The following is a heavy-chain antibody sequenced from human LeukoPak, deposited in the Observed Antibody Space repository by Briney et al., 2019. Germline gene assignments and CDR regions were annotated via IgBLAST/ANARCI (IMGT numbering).Heavy chain of an antibody. CDR3: AKAEQWLVHGWFDP. J-gene: IGHJ5*02. V-gene: IGHV3-23*01. Sequence: SCKASGYTFTSYGISWVRQAPGKGLEWVSAISGSGGSTYYADSVKGRFTISRDNSKNTLYLQMNSLRAEDTAVYYCAKAEQWLVHGWFDPWGQGTLVTVSS. CDR2: ISGSGGST. CDR1: GYTFTSYG. D-gene: IGHD6-19*01.